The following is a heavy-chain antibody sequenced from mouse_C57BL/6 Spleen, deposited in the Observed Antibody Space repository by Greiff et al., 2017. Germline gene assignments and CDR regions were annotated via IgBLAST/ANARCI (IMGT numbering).Heavy chain of an antibody. Sequence: EVKVEESGGGLVKPGGSLKLSCAASGFTFSDYGMHWVRQAPEKGLEWVAYISSGSSTIYYADPVKGRFTISRDNAKNTLFLQMTSLRSEDTAMYYCARKETGYAMDYWGQGTSVTVSS. CDR3: ARKETGYAMDY. J-gene: IGHJ4*01. V-gene: IGHV5-17*01. CDR2: ISSGSSTI. CDR1: GFTFSDYG. D-gene: IGHD4-1*01.